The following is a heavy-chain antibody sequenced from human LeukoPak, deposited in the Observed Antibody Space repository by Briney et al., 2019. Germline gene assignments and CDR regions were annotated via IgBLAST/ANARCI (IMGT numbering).Heavy chain of an antibody. J-gene: IGHJ4*02. Sequence: GGSLRLSCAASGFTFSSYWMHWVRQAPGKGLVWVSGINSDGGSTSYADSVKGRFTISRDNAKNTLYLQTNSLRAEDTAVYYCARDFMIWGQGTLVTVSS. V-gene: IGHV3-74*01. CDR3: ARDFMI. CDR1: GFTFSSYW. D-gene: IGHD3-16*01. CDR2: INSDGGST.